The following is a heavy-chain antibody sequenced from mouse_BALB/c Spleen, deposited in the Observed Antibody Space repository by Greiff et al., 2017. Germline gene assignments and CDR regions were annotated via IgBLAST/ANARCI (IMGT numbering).Heavy chain of an antibody. J-gene: IGHJ4*01. CDR2: ISDGGSYT. D-gene: IGHD1-1*01. V-gene: IGHV5-4*02. CDR3: ARDQDYYGSSYGYAMDY. CDR1: GFTFSDYY. Sequence: EVMLVESGGGLVKPGGSLKLSCAASGFTFSDYYMYWVRQTPEKRLEWVATISDGGSYTYYPDSVKGRFTISRDNAKNNLYLQMSSLKSEDTAMYYCARDQDYYGSSYGYAMDYWGQGTSGTVSS.